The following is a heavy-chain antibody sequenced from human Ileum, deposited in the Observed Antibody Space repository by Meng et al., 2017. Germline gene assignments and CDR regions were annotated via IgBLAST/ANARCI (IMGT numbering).Heavy chain of an antibody. J-gene: IGHJ4*02. Sequence: GESLKISCVTSGFRFSNYAMHWVRQAPGKGLEYVSAISSDGGDTFYGNSVKGRFTISRDNSKNTLYLQMGSLSSEDTAVYFCARSGCSSISCSDYWGQGTLVTVSS. V-gene: IGHV3-64*01. D-gene: IGHD2-2*01. CDR2: ISSDGGDT. CDR3: ARSGCSSISCSDY. CDR1: GFRFSNYA.